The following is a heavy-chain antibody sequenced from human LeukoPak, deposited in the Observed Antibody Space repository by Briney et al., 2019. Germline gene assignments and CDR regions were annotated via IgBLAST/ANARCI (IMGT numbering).Heavy chain of an antibody. CDR2: IWYDGSNK. Sequence: GGSLRLSCAASGFTFSSYGMPWVRQAPGKVLEWVAVIWYDGSNKYYADSVKGRFTISRDNSKNTLYLQMNSLRAEDTAVYYCARSVGSIFSDAFDIWGQGTMVTVSS. CDR1: GFTFSSYG. V-gene: IGHV3-33*01. D-gene: IGHD4-11*01. J-gene: IGHJ3*02. CDR3: ARSVGSIFSDAFDI.